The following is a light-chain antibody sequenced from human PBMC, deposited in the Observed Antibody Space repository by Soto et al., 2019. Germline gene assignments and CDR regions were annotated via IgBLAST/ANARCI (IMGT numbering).Light chain of an antibody. V-gene: IGLV2-14*01. J-gene: IGLJ1*01. Sequence: QSALTQPASVSGSPGQSITISRTATSSDVGGYNYVSWYQQHPGKAPKLMIYDVSNRPSWVSNRFSGSKSGNTACLTISGLQAEDEADYYCSSYTRSRSYVFGSGTKVTVL. CDR2: DVS. CDR1: SSDVGGYNY. CDR3: SSYTRSRSYV.